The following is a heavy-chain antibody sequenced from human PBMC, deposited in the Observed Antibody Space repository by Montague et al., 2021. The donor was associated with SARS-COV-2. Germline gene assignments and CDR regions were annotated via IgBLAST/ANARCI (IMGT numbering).Heavy chain of an antibody. D-gene: IGHD3-16*02. CDR1: GGSFSGYY. Sequence: SDTLSLTCGVYGGSFSGYYWNWIRQPPGKGLEWIGEINHFGSTNYNPSLKSRVTISVDTSKNQFSLNLSSVTAADTALYFCARGPYDYVWWSYRLFFDYWGQGTLVTVSS. V-gene: IGHV4-34*01. CDR3: ARGPYDYVWWSYRLFFDY. J-gene: IGHJ4*02. CDR2: INHFGST.